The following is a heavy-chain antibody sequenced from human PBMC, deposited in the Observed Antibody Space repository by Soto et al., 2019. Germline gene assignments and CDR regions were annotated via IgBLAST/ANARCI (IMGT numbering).Heavy chain of an antibody. CDR1: GFTFSSYG. J-gene: IGHJ6*02. CDR2: ISYDGSNK. Sequence: QVQLVESGGGVVQPGRSLRLSCAASGFTFSSYGMHWVRQAPGKGLEWVAVISYDGSNKYYADSVKGRFTISRDNSKNTLYLQMNSLRAEDTAVYYCARVGSYSERCMDVWGQGTTVTVSS. V-gene: IGHV3-30*03. D-gene: IGHD1-26*01. CDR3: ARVGSYSERCMDV.